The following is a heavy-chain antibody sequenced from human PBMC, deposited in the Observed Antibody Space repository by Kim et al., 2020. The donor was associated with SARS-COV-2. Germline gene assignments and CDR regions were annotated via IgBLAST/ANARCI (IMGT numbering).Heavy chain of an antibody. CDR3: TRVGYYYGMDV. J-gene: IGHJ6*02. CDR1: GFTFGDYA. CDR2: IRSKAYGGTT. Sequence: GGALRLSCTASGFTFGDYAMSWFRQAPGKGLEWVGFIRSKAYGGTTEYAASVKGRFTISRDDSKSIAYLQMNSLKTEDTAVYYCTRVGYYYGMDVWGQGTTVTVSS. V-gene: IGHV3-49*03.